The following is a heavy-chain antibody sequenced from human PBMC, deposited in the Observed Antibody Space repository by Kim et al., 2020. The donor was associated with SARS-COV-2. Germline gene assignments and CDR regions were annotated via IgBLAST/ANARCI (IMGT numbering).Heavy chain of an antibody. Sequence: GGSLRLSCAGSGFTFSSYSINWVRQAPGKGLEWVSSISSSSSYIYYADSVKGRFTISRDNAKNSLYLQMNSLRAEDTAVYYCARGTWIQLWLLDYWGQGTLVTVSS. J-gene: IGHJ4*02. CDR2: ISSSSSYI. CDR1: GFTFSSYS. D-gene: IGHD5-18*01. CDR3: ARGTWIQLWLLDY. V-gene: IGHV3-21*01.